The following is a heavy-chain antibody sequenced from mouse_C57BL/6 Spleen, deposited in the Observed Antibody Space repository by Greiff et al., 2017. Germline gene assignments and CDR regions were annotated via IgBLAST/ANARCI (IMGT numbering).Heavy chain of an antibody. CDR3: AIYYGNAMDY. J-gene: IGHJ4*01. Sequence: QVQLQQPGAELVKPGASVTMSCKASGYSFTSYWITWVKQRPGQGLEWIGVIYPGSGSTNYNQKFKSKATLTVDTSSSTAYIQLSSLTSEDSAVYYCAIYYGNAMDYWGQGTSVTVSS. D-gene: IGHD1-1*01. V-gene: IGHV1-55*01. CDR2: IYPGSGST. CDR1: GYSFTSYW.